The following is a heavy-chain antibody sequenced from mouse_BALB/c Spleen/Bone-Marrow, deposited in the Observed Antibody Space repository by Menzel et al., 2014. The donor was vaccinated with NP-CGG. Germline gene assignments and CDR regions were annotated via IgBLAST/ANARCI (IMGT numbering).Heavy chain of an antibody. CDR2: INTYFGNI. V-gene: IGHV1S137*01. CDR3: ARGYSNNYAMDY. D-gene: IGHD2-5*01. CDR1: GYTFTDYA. J-gene: IGHJ4*01. Sequence: QVQLQQSGAELVRPGVSVKISCKGSGYTFTDYAMHWVKQSHAESLEWIGVINTYFGNISYNQKFKGKATMAVDKTSXTVYMELARLTAEDSAIYYCARGYSNNYAMDYWGQGTSVTVSS.